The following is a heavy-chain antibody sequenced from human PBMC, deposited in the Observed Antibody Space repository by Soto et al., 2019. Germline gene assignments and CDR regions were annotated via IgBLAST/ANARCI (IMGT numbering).Heavy chain of an antibody. V-gene: IGHV3-11*05. D-gene: IGHD5-12*01. CDR2: ISSSGSDT. J-gene: IGHJ4*02. CDR1: GFTFSDYY. Sequence: QVQLVESGGGLVKPGGCLRHSCAASGFTFSDYYMSWIRQAPGKGLEWVSYISSSGSDTNYADSVKGRFTVSRDNAKNSMYLQMDSLRAEDTAVYYCARSLRGYSGYSGYWGQGTLVTVSS. CDR3: ARSLRGYSGYSGY.